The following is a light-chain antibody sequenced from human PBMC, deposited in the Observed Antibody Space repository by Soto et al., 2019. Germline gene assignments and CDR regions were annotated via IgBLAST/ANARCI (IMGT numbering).Light chain of an antibody. V-gene: IGKV1-39*01. J-gene: IGKJ2*01. CDR3: QQSYSKSPYT. CDR2: ATS. Sequence: DIQMTQSPSSLSASVGDRVTISCRASQSISSYLIWYQQKLGKAPKLLIYATSSLQSGVPSRFSGSGSGTDFTLTISSLQPEDFATYYCQQSYSKSPYTFGQGTKLEIK. CDR1: QSISSY.